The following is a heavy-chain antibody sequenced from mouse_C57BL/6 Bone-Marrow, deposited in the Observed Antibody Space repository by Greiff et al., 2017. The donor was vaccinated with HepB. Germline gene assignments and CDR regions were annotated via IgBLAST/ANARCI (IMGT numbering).Heavy chain of an antibody. J-gene: IGHJ1*03. V-gene: IGHV1-59*01. Sequence: QVQLQQPGAELVRPGTSVKLSCKASGYTFTSYWMHWVKQRPGQGLEWIGVIDPSDSYTNYNQKFKGKATLTVDTSSSTAYMQLSSLTSEDSAVYYCARDNYDYGSSYYDDWYFDVWGTGTAVTVSA. CDR3: ARDNYDYGSSYYDDWYFDV. CDR2: IDPSDSYT. D-gene: IGHD1-1*01. CDR1: GYTFTSYW.